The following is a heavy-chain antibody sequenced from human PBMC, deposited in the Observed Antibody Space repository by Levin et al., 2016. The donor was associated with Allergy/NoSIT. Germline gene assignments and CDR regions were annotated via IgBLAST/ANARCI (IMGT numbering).Heavy chain of an antibody. CDR3: ARRAGATWGYFDY. CDR1: GFTFSSYS. V-gene: IGHV3-21*01. D-gene: IGHD6-13*01. Sequence: GGSLRLSCAASGFTFSSYSMNWVRQAPGKGLEWVSSISSSSSYIYYADSVKGRFTISRDNAKNSLYLQMNSLRAEDTAVYYCARRAGATWGYFDYWGQGTLVTVSS. CDR2: ISSSSSYI. J-gene: IGHJ4*02.